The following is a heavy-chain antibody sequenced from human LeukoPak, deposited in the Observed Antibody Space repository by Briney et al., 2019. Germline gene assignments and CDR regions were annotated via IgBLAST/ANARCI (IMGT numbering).Heavy chain of an antibody. CDR2: ISSSSSYI. D-gene: IGHD3-22*01. V-gene: IGHV3-21*01. CDR1: GFTFSSYS. Sequence: TGGSLRLSCAASGFTFSSYSMNWVRQAPGKGLEWVSSISSSSSYIYYADSVKGRFTISRDNAKNSLYLQMNSLRAEDTAVYYCAREVHYYDSSGYNSEDYWGQGTLVTVSS. J-gene: IGHJ4*02. CDR3: AREVHYYDSSGYNSEDY.